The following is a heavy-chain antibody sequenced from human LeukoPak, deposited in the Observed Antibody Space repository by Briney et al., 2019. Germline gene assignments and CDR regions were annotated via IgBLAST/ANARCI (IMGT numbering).Heavy chain of an antibody. CDR1: GGSISSSSYH. D-gene: IGHD3-10*01. V-gene: IGHV4-39*01. Sequence: SETLFLTCSVSGGSISSSSYHWGWIRQSPGKGLEWIGSIYYSGSAYYNPSLKSRLTISVDTSKNQFSLKLNSVTAADTAVYYCARCISMVRGVIRPPDYWGQGTLVTVSS. J-gene: IGHJ4*02. CDR3: ARCISMVRGVIRPPDY. CDR2: IYYSGSA.